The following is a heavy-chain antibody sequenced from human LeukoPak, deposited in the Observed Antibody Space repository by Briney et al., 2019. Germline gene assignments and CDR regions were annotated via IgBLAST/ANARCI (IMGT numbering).Heavy chain of an antibody. Sequence: SVKVSCKASGGTFSSYAISWVRQAPGQGLEWMGGIIPIFGTANYAQKFQGRVTITADESTSTAYMELSSLRSEDTAVYYCARDMVVVPAARPPWNYYYYYMDVWGKGTTVTVSS. D-gene: IGHD2-2*01. J-gene: IGHJ6*03. CDR1: GGTFSSYA. CDR2: IIPIFGTA. V-gene: IGHV1-69*01. CDR3: ARDMVVVPAARPPWNYYYYYMDV.